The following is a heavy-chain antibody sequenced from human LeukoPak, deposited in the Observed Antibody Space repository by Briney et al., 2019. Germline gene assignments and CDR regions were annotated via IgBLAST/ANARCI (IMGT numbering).Heavy chain of an antibody. CDR3: ARISLGAIWGYYYGMDV. D-gene: IGHD1-26*01. CDR1: GGTFSSYS. Sequence: SVKVSCKASGGTFSSYSISWVRQAPGQGLEWMGGVIPIFDTADYAQKFQGRVTITADESTSTAYMELSSLRSEDTAVFYCARISLGAIWGYYYGMDVWSQGTTVTVSS. J-gene: IGHJ6*02. CDR2: VIPIFDTA. V-gene: IGHV1-69*13.